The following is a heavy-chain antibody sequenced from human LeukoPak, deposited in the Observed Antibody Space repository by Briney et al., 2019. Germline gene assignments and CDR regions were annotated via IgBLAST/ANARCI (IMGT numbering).Heavy chain of an antibody. J-gene: IGHJ4*02. D-gene: IGHD6-25*01. CDR3: ARDAAKGFDF. CDR2: ISSSSSTI. Sequence: PGGSLRLSCAASGFTFSSFSMNWVRQAPGKGLEWVSYISSSSSTIYYADSVKGRFTISKDNAKNLVYLQMNSLRVEDTAVYYCARDAAKGFDFWGQGTLVTVPS. V-gene: IGHV3-48*04. CDR1: GFTFSSFS.